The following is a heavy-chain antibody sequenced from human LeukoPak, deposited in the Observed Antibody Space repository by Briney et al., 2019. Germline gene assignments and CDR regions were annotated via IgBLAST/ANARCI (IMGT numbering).Heavy chain of an antibody. CDR2: IYYSGST. V-gene: IGHV4-39*01. CDR1: GGSISSSSYY. CDR3: AANTLCGGDCYRYYYYYYGMDV. Sequence: ASETLSLTCTVSGGSISSSSYYWGWIRQPPGKGLEWIGSIYYSGSTYYNPSLKSRVTISVDTSKNQFSLKLSSVTAADTAVYYCAANTLCGGDCYRYYYYYYGMDVWGQGTTATVSS. D-gene: IGHD2-21*02. J-gene: IGHJ6*02.